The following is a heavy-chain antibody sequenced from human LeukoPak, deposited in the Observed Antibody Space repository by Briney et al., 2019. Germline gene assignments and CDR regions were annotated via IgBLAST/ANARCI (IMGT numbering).Heavy chain of an antibody. V-gene: IGHV1-69*13. CDR1: GGTFSSYA. CDR2: IIPIFGTA. D-gene: IGHD3-3*01. CDR3: AYSTYYDFLDWFDP. J-gene: IGHJ5*02. Sequence: SVKVSCKASGGTFSSYAISWVRQAPGQGLEWMGGIIPIFGTANYAQKFQGRVTITADESTSTAYMELSSLRSEDTAVYHCAYSTYYDFLDWFDPWGQGTLVTVSS.